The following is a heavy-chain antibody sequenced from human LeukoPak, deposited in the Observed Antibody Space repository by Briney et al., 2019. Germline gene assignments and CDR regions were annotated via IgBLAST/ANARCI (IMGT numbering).Heavy chain of an antibody. Sequence: ASVNVSCKASGYTFTGHYMHWVRQAPGQGLEWMGWINPNSGGTNYAQKFQGWVTMTRDTSISTAYMELSRLRSDDTAVYYCAREEPDSSGYYRFDYWGQGTLVTVSS. D-gene: IGHD3-22*01. CDR3: AREEPDSSGYYRFDY. J-gene: IGHJ4*02. CDR1: GYTFTGHY. CDR2: INPNSGGT. V-gene: IGHV1-2*04.